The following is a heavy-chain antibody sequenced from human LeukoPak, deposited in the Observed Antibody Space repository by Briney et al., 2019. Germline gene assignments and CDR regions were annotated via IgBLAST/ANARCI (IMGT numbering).Heavy chain of an antibody. V-gene: IGHV3-73*01. J-gene: IGHJ6*03. CDR1: GFTFSGSA. CDR2: MRSKANSYAT. CDR3: TRELLWFGELRAKYYYYYMDV. D-gene: IGHD3-10*01. Sequence: GGSLRLSCAASGFTFSGSAMHWVRQAPGKGLEWVGRMRSKANSYATAYAASVKGRFTISRDDSKNTAYLQMNSLKTEDTAVYYCTRELLWFGELRAKYYYYYMDVWGKGTTVTISS.